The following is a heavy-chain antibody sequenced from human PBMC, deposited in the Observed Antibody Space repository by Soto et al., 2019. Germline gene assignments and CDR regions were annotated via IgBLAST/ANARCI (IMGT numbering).Heavy chain of an antibody. CDR3: ARHMLKNTMVRGVPYGGWFDP. CDR2: IYYSGST. CDR1: GGSISSSSYY. V-gene: IGHV4-39*01. J-gene: IGHJ5*02. D-gene: IGHD3-10*01. Sequence: QLQLQESGPGLVKPSETLSLTCTVSGGSISSSSYYWGWIRQPPGKGLEWIGSIYYSGSTYYNPSLKSRVTISVDTSKNQFSLKLSSVTAADTAVYYCARHMLKNTMVRGVPYGGWFDPWGQGTLVTVSS.